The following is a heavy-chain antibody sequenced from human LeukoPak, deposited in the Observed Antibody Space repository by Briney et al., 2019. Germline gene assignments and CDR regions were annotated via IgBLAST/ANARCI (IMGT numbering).Heavy chain of an antibody. V-gene: IGHV3-23*01. D-gene: IGHD2-2*03. CDR3: AKDEDRFGFSSASDY. J-gene: IGHJ4*02. Sequence: GGSLRLSCAASGFTFSSYAMSWVRQAPGKGLEWVSAISGSGGSTYYADSVKGRFTISRDNPKNTLYLQMNSLRAEDTAVYYCAKDEDRFGFSSASDYWGQGTLVTVSS. CDR1: GFTFSSYA. CDR2: ISGSGGST.